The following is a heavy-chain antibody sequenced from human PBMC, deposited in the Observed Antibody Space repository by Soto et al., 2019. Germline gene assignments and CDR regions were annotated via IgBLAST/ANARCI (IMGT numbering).Heavy chain of an antibody. Sequence: QVQLVQSGAEVKKPGASMKVSCKASGYAFTSYAVHWVHQAPGQRLEWMGWIHAGNGHTKYSEKFQDRVTISKDTSASIVYMELSSLTSEDTAVYYCARMASGWGGDPYYYYMDVWGKGTTVSVSS. J-gene: IGHJ6*03. CDR3: ARMASGWGGDPYYYYMDV. D-gene: IGHD3-10*01. CDR2: IHAGNGHT. V-gene: IGHV1-3*01. CDR1: GYAFTSYA.